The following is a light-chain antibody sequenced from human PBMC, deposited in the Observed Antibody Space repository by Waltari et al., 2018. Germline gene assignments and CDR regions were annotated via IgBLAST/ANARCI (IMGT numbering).Light chain of an antibody. CDR1: QSVLYSSNNKNY. CDR2: WAS. CDR3: QQYYSTPPT. V-gene: IGKV4-1*01. J-gene: IGKJ3*01. Sequence: DIVMPQPPDSLAVSLGERATINCKSSQSVLYSSNNKNYLAWYQQKPGQPPKLLIYWASTRESGVPDRFSGSGSGTDFTLTISSLQAEDVAVYYCQQYYSTPPTFGPGTKVDIK.